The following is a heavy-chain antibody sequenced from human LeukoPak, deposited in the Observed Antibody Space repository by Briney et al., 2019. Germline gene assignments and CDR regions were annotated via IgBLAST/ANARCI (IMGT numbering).Heavy chain of an antibody. CDR1: GFTFNSYW. V-gene: IGHV3-74*01. CDR2: ITSDGRSA. D-gene: IGHD6-13*01. CDR3: ARGASTWYDY. Sequence: GGSLRLSCAAPGFTFNSYWMHWVRQAPGKGLVWLSRITSDGRSASYADSVKGRFTMSRDNAKNMLYLQMNSLRAEETAVYYCARGASTWYDYWGQGTLVTVSS. J-gene: IGHJ4*02.